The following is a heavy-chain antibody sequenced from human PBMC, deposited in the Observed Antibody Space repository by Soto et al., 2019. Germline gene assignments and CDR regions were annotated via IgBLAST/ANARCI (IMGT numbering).Heavy chain of an antibody. CDR1: GGTFSSYA. D-gene: IGHD2-8*01. CDR2: IIPIFGTA. J-gene: IGHJ4*02. V-gene: IGHV1-69*13. Sequence: ASVKVSCKASGGTFSSYAISWVRQAPGQGLEWMGGIIPIFGTANYAQKFQGRVTITADESTSTAYMELSSLRSEDTAVYYCARDLQGYCTNGVCYTRDYWGQGTLVTVSS. CDR3: ARDLQGYCTNGVCYTRDY.